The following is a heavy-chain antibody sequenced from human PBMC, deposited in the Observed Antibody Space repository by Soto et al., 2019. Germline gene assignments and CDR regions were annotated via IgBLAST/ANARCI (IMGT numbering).Heavy chain of an antibody. D-gene: IGHD1-20*01. CDR2: ISYDGSNK. V-gene: IGHV3-30-3*01. J-gene: IGHJ6*02. CDR3: ARAGGIPYYYYYGMDV. CDR1: GFTFSSYA. Sequence: QVQLVESGGGVVQPGRSLRLSCAASGFTFSSYAMHWVRQAPGKGLEWVAVISYDGSNKYYADSVKGRFTISRDNSKNTLYLQMNSLRAEDTAVYYCARAGGIPYYYYYGMDVWGQGTTVTVSS.